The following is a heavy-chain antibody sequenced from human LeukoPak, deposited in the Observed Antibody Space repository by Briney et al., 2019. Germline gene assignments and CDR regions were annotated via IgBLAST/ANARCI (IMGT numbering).Heavy chain of an antibody. CDR3: ASWYERNY. V-gene: IGHV3-30-3*01. CDR1: GFTFSSYA. Sequence: GGSLRLSCAASGFTFSSYAMHWVRQAPGKGLEWVAVISYDGSNKYYADSVKGRFTISRDNSKNTLYLQMNSLRAEDTAVYYCASWYERNYWGQGTLVTVSS. J-gene: IGHJ4*02. D-gene: IGHD6-13*01. CDR2: ISYDGSNK.